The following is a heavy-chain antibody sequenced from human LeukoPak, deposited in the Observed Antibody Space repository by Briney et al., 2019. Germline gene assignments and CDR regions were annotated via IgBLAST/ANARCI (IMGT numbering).Heavy chain of an antibody. V-gene: IGHV4-61*01. J-gene: IGHJ4*02. D-gene: IGHD6-19*01. CDR1: GGPVSSGSYY. Sequence: SETLSLTCTVSGGPVSSGSYYWSWIRQPPGKGLEWIGYIYYSGSTNYNPSLKSRVTISVDTSKNQFSLKLSSVTAADTAVYYCAREQAVAGTGGVDYWGQGTLVTVSS. CDR2: IYYSGST. CDR3: AREQAVAGTGGVDY.